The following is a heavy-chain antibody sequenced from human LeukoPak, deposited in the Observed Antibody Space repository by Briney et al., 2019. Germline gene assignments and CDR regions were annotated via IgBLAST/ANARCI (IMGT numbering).Heavy chain of an antibody. V-gene: IGHV3-21*01. Sequence: PGGSLRLSCAASGFTFSSYEMNWVRQAPGKGLEWVSSISSSSSYIYYADSVKGRFTISRDNAKNSLYLQMNSLRAEDTAVYYCARDLRLPSHGELTVLDYWGQGTLVTVSS. CDR2: ISSSSSYI. CDR3: ARDLRLPSHGELTVLDY. J-gene: IGHJ4*02. D-gene: IGHD3-10*01. CDR1: GFTFSSYE.